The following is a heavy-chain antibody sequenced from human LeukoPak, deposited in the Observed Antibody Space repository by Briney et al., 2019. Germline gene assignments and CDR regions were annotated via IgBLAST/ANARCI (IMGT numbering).Heavy chain of an antibody. CDR1: GDTFIDYY. Sequence: ASVKVSCKSSGDTFIDYYIHWVRQAPGQGLEWMGWINPNSGATKYAQKFQGRVSMTRDTSINTAYMDLTNLRSDDTAIFYCARVKKLMPEFEFWGQGTLVTVSS. J-gene: IGHJ4*02. CDR3: ARVKKLMPEFEF. CDR2: INPNSGAT. V-gene: IGHV1-2*02. D-gene: IGHD2-2*01.